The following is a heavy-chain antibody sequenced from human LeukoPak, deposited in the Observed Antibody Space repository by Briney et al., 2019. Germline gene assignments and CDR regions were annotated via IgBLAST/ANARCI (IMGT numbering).Heavy chain of an antibody. J-gene: IGHJ4*02. D-gene: IGHD4-17*01. CDR2: IYGGGST. CDR1: GFTVSSNY. V-gene: IGHV3-53*01. Sequence: PGGSLRLSCAASGFTVSSNYMSWVRQAPGKGLEWVSVIYGGGSTYYADSVKGRFTISRDNSKNTLYLQMNNLRAEDTAVYYCARRSAVTTVDYWGQGTLVTVSS. CDR3: ARRSAVTTVDY.